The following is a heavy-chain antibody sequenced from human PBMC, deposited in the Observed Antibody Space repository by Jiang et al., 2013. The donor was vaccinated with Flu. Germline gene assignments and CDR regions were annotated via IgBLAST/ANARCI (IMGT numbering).Heavy chain of an antibody. J-gene: IGHJ4*02. CDR1: GGPFRDYY. CDR3: ASSPIYAFWSTYFDS. Sequence: LKPSETMSLTCAVYGGPFRDYYWSWIRQAPGTGLEWIGEIDHSGNTNYNPSLKSRIAMSVDTSKNQFSLNMSSVTAADTAVYYCASSPIYAFWSTYFDSWGQGTVVSVSS. D-gene: IGHD3-3*01. CDR2: IDHSGNT. V-gene: IGHV4-34*01.